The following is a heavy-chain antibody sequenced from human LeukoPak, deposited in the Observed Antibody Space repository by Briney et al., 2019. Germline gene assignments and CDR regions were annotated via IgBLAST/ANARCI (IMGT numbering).Heavy chain of an antibody. V-gene: IGHV1-2*02. J-gene: IGHJ6*02. CDR1: GYTFTGYY. CDR2: INPNSGGT. Sequence: GASVKVSCKASGYTFTGYYMHWVRQAPGQGLEWMGWINPNSGGTNYAQKFQGRVTMTRDTSISTAYMELSRLRSDDTAVYYCARDRAADLYYYYGMDVWGQGTTVTVSS. CDR3: ARDRAADLYYYYGMDV. D-gene: IGHD2-15*01.